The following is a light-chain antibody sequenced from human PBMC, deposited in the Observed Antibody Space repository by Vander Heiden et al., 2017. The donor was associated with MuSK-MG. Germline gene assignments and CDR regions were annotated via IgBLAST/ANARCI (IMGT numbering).Light chain of an antibody. CDR1: QSIRSY. CDR3: QQGHTGQRT. V-gene: IGKV1-39*01. Sequence: IRVNHSARSLTASIGDSVTITCRASQSIRSYLNWYQQKPGKAPKLLIYAASDLHSGVPSRFSGSGSGRDFTLAIRCRQPVVSAAYYFQQGHTGQRTFGGGTKVEIK. CDR2: AAS. J-gene: IGKJ4*02.